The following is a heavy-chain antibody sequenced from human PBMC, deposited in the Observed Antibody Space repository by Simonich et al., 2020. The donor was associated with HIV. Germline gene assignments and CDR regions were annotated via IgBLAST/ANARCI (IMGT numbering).Heavy chain of an antibody. Sequence: EVQLVESGGGLGQPWGSLRLPCAGSGYPFSPYWMNWVRQVPGKGLEWVGRIKNKTDGGTTDYAAPVKGRFTISRDDSKNTLYLQMNSLKTEDTAVYYCATRREMTSWGQGTLVTVSS. D-gene: IGHD1-26*01. CDR3: ATRREMTS. J-gene: IGHJ5*02. CDR1: GYPFSPYW. V-gene: IGHV3-15*01. CDR2: IKNKTDGGTT.